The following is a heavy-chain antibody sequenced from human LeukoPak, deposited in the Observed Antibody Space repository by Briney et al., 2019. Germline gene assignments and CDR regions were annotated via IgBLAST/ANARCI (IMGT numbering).Heavy chain of an antibody. Sequence: GRSLRLSCAASGFTFSSYGMHWVRQAPGKGLEWVAVIWYDGSNKYYADSVKGRFTISRDNSKNTLYLQMNSLRAEDTAVYYCAREGYSYGYMAFDIWAKGQWSPSLQ. J-gene: IGHJ3*02. CDR1: GFTFSSYG. CDR2: IWYDGSNK. V-gene: IGHV3-33*01. CDR3: AREGYSYGYMAFDI. D-gene: IGHD5-18*01.